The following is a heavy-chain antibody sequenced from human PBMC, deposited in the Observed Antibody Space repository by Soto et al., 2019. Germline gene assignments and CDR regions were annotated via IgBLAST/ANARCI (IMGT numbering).Heavy chain of an antibody. V-gene: IGHV4-39*01. Sequence: SETLSLTCTVSGGSISSSSYYWGWIRQPPGKGLEWIGSIYYSGSTYYNPSLKSRVTISVDTSKNQFSLKLSSVTAADTAVYYCARSRLDAFDIWGQGTIVTV. CDR2: IYYSGST. D-gene: IGHD2-21*02. J-gene: IGHJ3*02. CDR3: ARSRLDAFDI. CDR1: GGSISSSSYY.